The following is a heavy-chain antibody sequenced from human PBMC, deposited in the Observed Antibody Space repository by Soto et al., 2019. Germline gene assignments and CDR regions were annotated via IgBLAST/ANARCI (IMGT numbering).Heavy chain of an antibody. J-gene: IGHJ6*03. CDR3: AKRGYFDWLYYYYYMDV. CDR1: GFTFSSYG. CDR2: ISYDGSNK. Sequence: GGSLRLSCAASGFTFSSYGMHWVRQAPGKGLEWVAVISYDGSNKYYADSVKGRFTISRDNSKNTLYLQMNSLRAEDTAVYYCAKRGYFDWLYYYYYMDVWGKGTTVTVSS. D-gene: IGHD3-9*01. V-gene: IGHV3-30*18.